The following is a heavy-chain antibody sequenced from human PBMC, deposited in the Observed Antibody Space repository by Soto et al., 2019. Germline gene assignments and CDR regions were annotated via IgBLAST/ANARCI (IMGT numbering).Heavy chain of an antibody. CDR1: GFTFSTYA. J-gene: IGHJ2*01. CDR2: ISGSGGST. CDR3: TKDPEYSKVAQHWYFDL. Sequence: EVQLLESGGGLVQPGGSLRLSCAASGFTFSTYAMSWVRQAPGKGLEWVSSISGSGGSTYYADSVKGRFTISRDNSKKTLYLQMKGPRAEDTALYYWTKDPEYSKVAQHWYFDLWGGGTLVTVSS. D-gene: IGHD4-4*01. V-gene: IGHV3-23*01.